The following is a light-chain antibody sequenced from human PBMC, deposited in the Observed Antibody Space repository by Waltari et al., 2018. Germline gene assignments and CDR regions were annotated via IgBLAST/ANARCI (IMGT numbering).Light chain of an antibody. J-gene: IGKJ4*01. CDR3: QQRHDWPLN. V-gene: IGKV3-11*01. CDR1: QSFRSY. CDR2: DAS. Sequence: EILLPQSPVTLSVSPGERATLSCKPSQSFRSYLAWYQQKPDKAPRLLIYDASTRASGIPARFSGSGSGTDFTLTISNVEPEDFAVYYCQQRHDWPLNFGGGTKLEIK.